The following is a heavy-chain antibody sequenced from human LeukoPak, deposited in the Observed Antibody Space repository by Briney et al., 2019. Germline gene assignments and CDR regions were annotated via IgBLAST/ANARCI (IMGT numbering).Heavy chain of an antibody. J-gene: IGHJ4*02. Sequence: PSETLSLTCTVSGGSISSDSYYWGWIRQPPGKGLKWIGSIFYSGSAYYNPALKSRVTVSVDTSTNQFSLRLTSVTAADTAVYYCATHLLSESVIDYWGQGTLVTVSS. CDR2: IFYSGSA. CDR3: ATHLLSESVIDY. D-gene: IGHD5/OR15-5a*01. CDR1: GGSISSDSYY. V-gene: IGHV4-39*01.